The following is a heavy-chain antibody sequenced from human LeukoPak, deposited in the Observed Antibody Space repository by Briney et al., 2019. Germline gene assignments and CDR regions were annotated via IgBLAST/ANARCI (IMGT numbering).Heavy chain of an antibody. CDR2: INPSGGGT. J-gene: IGHJ6*02. CDR1: GYTFTNYY. CDR3: ARDKGYDFWSRFGMDV. D-gene: IGHD3-3*01. V-gene: IGHV1-46*01. Sequence: ASVKVSCKASGYTFTNYYIHWVRQAPGQGLEWMGTINPSGGGTSYAQKFQGRVTITADKSTSTAYMELSSLRSEDTAFYYCARDKGYDFWSRFGMDVWGQGTTVTVSS.